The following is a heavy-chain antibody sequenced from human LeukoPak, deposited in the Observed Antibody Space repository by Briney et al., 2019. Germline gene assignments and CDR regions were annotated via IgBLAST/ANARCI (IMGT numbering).Heavy chain of an antibody. Sequence: SETLSLTCTVSGGSLSSYYWSWIRQPAGKGLEWIGRIYTSGSTNYNPSLKSRVTMSVDTSKNQFSLKLSSVTAADTAVHYCARDTSQGSGWFTTPTYGMDVWGQGTTVTVSS. CDR1: GGSLSSYY. CDR3: ARDTSQGSGWFTTPTYGMDV. V-gene: IGHV4-4*07. J-gene: IGHJ6*02. D-gene: IGHD6-19*01. CDR2: IYTSGST.